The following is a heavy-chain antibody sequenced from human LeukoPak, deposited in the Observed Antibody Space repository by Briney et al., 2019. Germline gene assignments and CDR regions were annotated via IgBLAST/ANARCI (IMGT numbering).Heavy chain of an antibody. D-gene: IGHD3-22*01. Sequence: PGGSLRLSCAASGLTVSSNYMSWVRQAPGKGLEWVSVIYSGGSTYYADSVKGRFTISRDNSKNTLYLQMNSLRAEDTAVYYCARDRANYYDSSGYPPGFDPWGQGTLVTVSS. J-gene: IGHJ5*02. CDR1: GLTVSSNY. CDR2: IYSGGST. V-gene: IGHV3-66*01. CDR3: ARDRANYYDSSGYPPGFDP.